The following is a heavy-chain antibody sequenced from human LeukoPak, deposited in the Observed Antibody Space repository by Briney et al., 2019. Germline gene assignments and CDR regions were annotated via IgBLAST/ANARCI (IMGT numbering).Heavy chain of an antibody. CDR2: IKYDGSEK. D-gene: IGHD6-13*01. CDR3: ARDIAPAGLFFDY. CDR1: GFTLSSYW. Sequence: PGGSLRLSRAASGFTLSSYWMSWVRQAPGKGLEWVANIKYDGSEKDYVDSVKGRFTISRDNAKNSLYLQMNSLRAEDTAVYYCARDIAPAGLFFDYWGQGTLVTVSS. V-gene: IGHV3-7*01. J-gene: IGHJ4*02.